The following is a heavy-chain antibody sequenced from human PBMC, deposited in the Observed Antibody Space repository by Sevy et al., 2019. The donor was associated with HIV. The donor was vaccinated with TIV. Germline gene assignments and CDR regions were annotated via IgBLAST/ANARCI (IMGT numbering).Heavy chain of an antibody. Sequence: GGSLRLSCSASGFTVSINYMTWVRQAPGKGLEWVSVIYSDGTTHHGDSVKGRFTISRDNSENTLYLQMNSLRVEGTAVYYCARGKGGYGYGLNYWGQRTLVTVSS. V-gene: IGHV3-66*01. J-gene: IGHJ4*02. CDR2: IYSDGTT. CDR3: ARGKGGYGYGLNY. D-gene: IGHD5-18*01. CDR1: GFTVSINY.